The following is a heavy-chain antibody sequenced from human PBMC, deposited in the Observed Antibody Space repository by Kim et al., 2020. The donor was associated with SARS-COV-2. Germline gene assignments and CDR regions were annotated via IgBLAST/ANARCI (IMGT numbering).Heavy chain of an antibody. J-gene: IGHJ4*02. V-gene: IGHV4-34*01. D-gene: IGHD3-10*01. Sequence: NYNPSLKSRVTISVDTSKNQCSLKLSSVTAADTAVYYCASSDYYGSGRDWGQGTLVTVSS. CDR3: ASSDYYGSGRD.